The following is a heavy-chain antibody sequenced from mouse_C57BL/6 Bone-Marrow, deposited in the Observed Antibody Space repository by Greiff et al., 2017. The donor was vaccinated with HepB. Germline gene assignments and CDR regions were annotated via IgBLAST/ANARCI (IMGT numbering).Heavy chain of an antibody. D-gene: IGHD1-1*01. CDR1: GFTFSSYG. CDR3: AGHYGSRYGYFDY. CDR2: ISSGGSYT. Sequence: EVKLVESGGDLVKPGGSLKLSCAASGFTFSSYGMSWVRQTPEKRLEWVATISSGGSYTYYPDSVKGRFTMARDNAKNTLYLQMSSLKAEGTAMYYCAGHYGSRYGYFDYWGQGTTLTVSS. J-gene: IGHJ2*01. V-gene: IGHV5-6*01.